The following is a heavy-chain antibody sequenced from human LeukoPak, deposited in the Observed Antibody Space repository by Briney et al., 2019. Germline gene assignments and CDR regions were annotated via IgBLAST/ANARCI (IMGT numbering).Heavy chain of an antibody. V-gene: IGHV4-34*01. CDR3: ARGGRLPFDY. Sequence: SETLSLTCAVYGGSFRGYYWSGIRSPPGKGREWIGYIYHSGSTYYNPSLKSRVTISVDRSKNQFSLKLSSVTAADTAVYYCARGGRLPFDYWGQGTLVTVSS. CDR2: IYHSGST. J-gene: IGHJ4*02. CDR1: GGSFRGYY.